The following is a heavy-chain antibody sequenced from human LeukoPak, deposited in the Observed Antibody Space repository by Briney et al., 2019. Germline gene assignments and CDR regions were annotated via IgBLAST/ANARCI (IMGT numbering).Heavy chain of an antibody. V-gene: IGHV3-33*01. CDR2: IWFDGSNE. D-gene: IGHD1-26*01. Sequence: PGKSLRLSCAASGFTFSNFGMHWVRQAPGKGLEWVAVIWFDGSNEYYADSVRGRFTISRDNSKNTLYLQMNSLRAEDTAVYYCARARNGTLKYWGQGTLVTVSS. CDR1: GFTFSNFG. J-gene: IGHJ4*02. CDR3: ARARNGTLKY.